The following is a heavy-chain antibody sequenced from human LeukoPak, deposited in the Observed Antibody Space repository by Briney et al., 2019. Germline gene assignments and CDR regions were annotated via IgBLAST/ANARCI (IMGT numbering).Heavy chain of an antibody. V-gene: IGHV4-59*01. CDR1: GGSISSYY. CDR3: ARSSRYCSSTSCYPNY. D-gene: IGHD2-2*01. CDR2: IYYSGST. Sequence: SETLSLTCTVSGGSISSYYWSWIRQPPGKGLEWIGYIYYSGSTNYNPSLKSRVTISVDTSKNQFSLKLSSVTAADTAVYYCARSSRYCSSTSCYPNYWGQGTLVTVSS. J-gene: IGHJ4*02.